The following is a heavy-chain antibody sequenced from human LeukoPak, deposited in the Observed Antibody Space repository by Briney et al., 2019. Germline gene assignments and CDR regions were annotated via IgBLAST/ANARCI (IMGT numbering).Heavy chain of an antibody. CDR1: GYSISSGYY. D-gene: IGHD4-17*01. CDR2: IYHSGST. CDR3: ARGAYGDYNSVLDY. V-gene: IGHV4-38-2*01. J-gene: IGHJ4*02. Sequence: SETLSLTCAVSGYSISSGYYWGWIRQPPGQGLAWIGSIYHSGSTSYNPSLKSRVTISVDTSKNQFSLKLTSVTAADTAVYYCARGAYGDYNSVLDYWGQGTLVTVSS.